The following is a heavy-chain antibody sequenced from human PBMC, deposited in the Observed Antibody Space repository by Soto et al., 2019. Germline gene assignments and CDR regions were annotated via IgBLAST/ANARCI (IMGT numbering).Heavy chain of an antibody. CDR1: GGTFSSYT. CDR3: ARGGGTTGTTCQS. CDR2: IIPILGIA. J-gene: IGHJ5*02. D-gene: IGHD1-1*01. V-gene: IGHV1-69*02. Sequence: QVQLVQSGAEVKKPGSSVKVSCKASGGTFSSYTISWVRQAPGQGLEWMGRIIPILGIANYAQKFQGRVTITADKSTSTAYMELSSLRSEDTAVYYCARGGGTTGTTCQSWGQGTLVTVSS.